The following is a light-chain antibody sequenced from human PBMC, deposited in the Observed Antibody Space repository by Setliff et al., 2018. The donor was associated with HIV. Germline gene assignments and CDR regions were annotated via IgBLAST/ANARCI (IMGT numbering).Light chain of an antibody. CDR2: EVI. Sequence: QSALTQPASVSGSPGQSITISCTGTSSDVGSYNLVSWYQQHPGKAPKVMIYEVIKWPSGVSNRFSGSKSGITASLTNSGLQAEDEADYYCCSYAGSSTYVFGTGTKV. CDR3: CSYAGSSTYV. J-gene: IGLJ1*01. CDR1: SSDVGSYNL. V-gene: IGLV2-23*02.